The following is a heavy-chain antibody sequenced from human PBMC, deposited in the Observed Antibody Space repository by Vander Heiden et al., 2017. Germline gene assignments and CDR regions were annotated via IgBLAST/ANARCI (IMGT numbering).Heavy chain of an antibody. CDR2: ISYDGSSK. J-gene: IGHJ4*02. Sequence: QGQPVDSGGGGVQPGRPLSLPCAAPGFPFSLYAMHWVRQAPGKGPEWVSSISYDGSSKYYADSVKGRFTISRDNSNNTVYLQMNSLRGEDTSVYYCSRGADGSSSGREFDHWGQGTLVTVSS. CDR3: SRGADGSSSGREFDH. V-gene: IGHV3-30-3*01. CDR1: GFPFSLYA. D-gene: IGHD6-6*01.